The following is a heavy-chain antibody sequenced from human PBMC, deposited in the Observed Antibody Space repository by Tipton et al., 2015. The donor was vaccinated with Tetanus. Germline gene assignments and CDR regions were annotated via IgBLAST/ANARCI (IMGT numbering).Heavy chain of an antibody. CDR3: ARTSLDSTYFDY. CDR1: GYDFANYW. Sequence: QLVQSGAEVKKPGESLRISCQASGYDFANYWITWVRQMPGKGLGWMGRIDPSASYSNYGPSFEGHVSISVDKSISTAYLQWSTLKSSDTAMYFCARTSLDSTYFDYWGQGILVTVSS. D-gene: IGHD2-21*01. J-gene: IGHJ4*02. V-gene: IGHV5-10-1*01. CDR2: IDPSASYS.